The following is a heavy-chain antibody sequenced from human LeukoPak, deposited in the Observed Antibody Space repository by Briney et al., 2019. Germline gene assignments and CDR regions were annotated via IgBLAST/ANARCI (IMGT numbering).Heavy chain of an antibody. D-gene: IGHD5-12*01. CDR1: GGSFSGYY. J-gene: IGHJ4*02. V-gene: IGHV4-34*01. CDR3: ASDSGYDEIDY. Sequence: SETLSLTCAVYGGSFSGYYWSWIRQPQGKGLEWIGEINHSGSTNYNPSLKSRVTISVDTSKNQFSLKLSSVTAADTAVYYCASDSGYDEIDYWGQGTLVTVSS. CDR2: INHSGST.